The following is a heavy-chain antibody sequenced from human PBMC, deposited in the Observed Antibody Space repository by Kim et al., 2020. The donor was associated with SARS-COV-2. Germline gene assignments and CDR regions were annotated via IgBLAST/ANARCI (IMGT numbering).Heavy chain of an antibody. J-gene: IGHJ3*02. D-gene: IGHD3-10*01. CDR1: GFTFSSYG. Sequence: GGSLRLSCAASGFTFSSYGMHWIRQAPGKGLEWVAVIWYDGSNKYYADSVKGRFTISRDNSKNTLYLQMNSLRAEDTAVYYCARFGELFHDAFDIWGQGTMVTVSS. V-gene: IGHV3-33*01. CDR2: IWYDGSNK. CDR3: ARFGELFHDAFDI.